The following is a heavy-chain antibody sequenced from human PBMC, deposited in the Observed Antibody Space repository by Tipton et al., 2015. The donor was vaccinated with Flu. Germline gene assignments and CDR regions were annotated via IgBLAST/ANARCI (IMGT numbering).Heavy chain of an antibody. CDR2: IHRTGST. CDR3: ARKVTESRHNWNYIDS. CDR1: GDSIGSRYF. D-gene: IGHD1-20*01. Sequence: TLSLTCSVSGDSIGSRYFWGWIRQPPEKGLEWIGNIHRTGSTYYNPSLKSRVTMSVDTSKNQFSLKLSSVTAADTAVYYCARKVTESRHNWNYIDSWGQGTLVTVSS. J-gene: IGHJ4*02. V-gene: IGHV4-38-2*01.